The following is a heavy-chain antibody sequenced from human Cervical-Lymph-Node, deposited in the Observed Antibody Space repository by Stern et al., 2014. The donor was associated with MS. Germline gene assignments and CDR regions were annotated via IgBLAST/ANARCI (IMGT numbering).Heavy chain of an antibody. CDR2: IGTAGDT. CDR3: GRGGIAAAIDL. D-gene: IGHD6-13*01. Sequence: EDQLVESGGGLVQPGGSLRLSCAASGFSFSNHDMHWVRQGTGKGVEWVSNIGTAGDTWYADSVKGRFTISRDDAKSSLHLQMNSLRVGDTAVYYCGRGGIAAAIDLWGQGTLVTVSS. CDR1: GFSFSNHD. J-gene: IGHJ5*02. V-gene: IGHV3-13*01.